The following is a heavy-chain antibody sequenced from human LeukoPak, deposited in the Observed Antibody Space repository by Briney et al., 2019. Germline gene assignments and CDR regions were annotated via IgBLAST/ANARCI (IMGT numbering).Heavy chain of an antibody. D-gene: IGHD4/OR15-4a*01. J-gene: IGHJ5*02. Sequence: GGSLRLSCAASGFTFSSYAMSWVRQAPGKGLEWVSAISGSGGSTYYADSVKGRFTISRDNSKNTVYLQMSSLRAEDTAIYYCAQASLTTRVDWFDPWGQGTLSPSPQ. V-gene: IGHV3-23*01. CDR1: GFTFSSYA. CDR3: AQASLTTRVDWFDP. CDR2: ISGSGGST.